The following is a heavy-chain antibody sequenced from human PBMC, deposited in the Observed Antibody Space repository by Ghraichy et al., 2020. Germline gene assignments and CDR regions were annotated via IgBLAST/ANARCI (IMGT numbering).Heavy chain of an antibody. V-gene: IGHV4-59*01. D-gene: IGHD6-19*01. Sequence: SETLSLTCTVSGGSISSYYWSWIRQPPGKGLEWIGYIYYSGSTNYNPSLKSRVTISVDTSKNQFSLKLSSVTAADTAVYYCARESLVAGTSRFDYWGQGTLVTVSS. J-gene: IGHJ4*02. CDR2: IYYSGST. CDR3: ARESLVAGTSRFDY. CDR1: GGSISSYY.